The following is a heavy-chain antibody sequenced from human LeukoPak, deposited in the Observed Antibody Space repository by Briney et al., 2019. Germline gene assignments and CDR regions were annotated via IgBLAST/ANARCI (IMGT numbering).Heavy chain of an antibody. V-gene: IGHV3-30-3*01. CDR1: GFTVSSNY. D-gene: IGHD3-10*01. J-gene: IGHJ6*02. Sequence: GGSLRLSCAASGFTVSSNYMSWVRQAPGKGLEWVAVISYDGSNKYYADSVKGRFTISRDNSKNTLYLQMNSLRAEDTAVYYCARGGLTMVQGMDVWGQGTTVTVSS. CDR2: ISYDGSNK. CDR3: ARGGLTMVQGMDV.